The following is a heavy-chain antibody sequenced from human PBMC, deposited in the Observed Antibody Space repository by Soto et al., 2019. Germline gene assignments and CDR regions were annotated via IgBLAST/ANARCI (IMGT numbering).Heavy chain of an antibody. CDR2: IIPIFGTA. Sequence: QVQLVQSGAEVKKPGSSVTVSCTASGVTFSSYAISWVRQAPGQGLEWMGGIIPIFGTANYAQKFQGRVTITADESTSTAYMELSSLRSEDTAVYYCAVGKGGTTSYWDYYGMDVWGQGTTVTVSS. V-gene: IGHV1-69*01. D-gene: IGHD1-7*01. CDR3: AVGKGGTTSYWDYYGMDV. CDR1: GVTFSSYA. J-gene: IGHJ6*02.